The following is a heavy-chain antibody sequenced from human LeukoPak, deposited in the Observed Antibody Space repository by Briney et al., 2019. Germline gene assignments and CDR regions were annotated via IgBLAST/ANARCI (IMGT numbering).Heavy chain of an antibody. J-gene: IGHJ4*02. CDR1: GFSLSAYW. CDR2: ISGSGGST. D-gene: IGHD5-18*01. Sequence: GGSLRLSCAASGFSLSAYWMSWVRQAPGKGLEWVSAISGSGGSTYYADSVKGRFTISRGNSKNTLYLQMNSLRAEDTAVYYCAKGKVDTAMVYYFDYWGQGTLVTVSS. V-gene: IGHV3-23*01. CDR3: AKGKVDTAMVYYFDY.